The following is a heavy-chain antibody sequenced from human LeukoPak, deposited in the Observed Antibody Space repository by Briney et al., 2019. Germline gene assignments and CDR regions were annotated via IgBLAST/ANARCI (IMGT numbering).Heavy chain of an antibody. Sequence: GGSLRLSCAASGFTFSSYSMNWVRQAPGKGLEWVSYISSSSYAMYYADSVKGRFTISRDNAKNSLYLQMNSLRAEDTAVYYCAREGYGDYGDYWGQGTLVTVSS. CDR3: AREGYGDYGDY. D-gene: IGHD4-17*01. CDR2: ISSSSYAM. CDR1: GFTFSSYS. V-gene: IGHV3-48*01. J-gene: IGHJ4*02.